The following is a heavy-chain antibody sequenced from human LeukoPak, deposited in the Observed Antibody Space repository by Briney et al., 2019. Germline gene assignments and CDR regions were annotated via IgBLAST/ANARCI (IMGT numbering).Heavy chain of an antibody. CDR2: ISGSGGST. CDR3: ARVRSNYYDSSGYYYRPYDWFDP. CDR1: GFTFSSYA. D-gene: IGHD3-22*01. Sequence: GGSLRLSCAASGFTFSSYAMSWVRQAPGKGLEWVSAISGSGGSTYYADSVKGRFTISRDNSKNTLYLQMNSLRAEDTAVYYCARVRSNYYDSSGYYYRPYDWFDPWGQGTLVTVSS. J-gene: IGHJ5*02. V-gene: IGHV3-23*01.